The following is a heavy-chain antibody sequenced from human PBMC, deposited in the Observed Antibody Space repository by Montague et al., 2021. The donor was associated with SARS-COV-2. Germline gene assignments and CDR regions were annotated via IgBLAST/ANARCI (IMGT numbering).Heavy chain of an antibody. CDR2: ISSSGSTI. D-gene: IGHD2-2*01. Sequence: SLRLSCSASGFTFSDYYMSWIRQAPGKGLEWISYISSSGSTIYHXDSVKGRFTISRDNAKNSLSLLMNSLRAEDTAVYYCARLVTMRYYYYYGLDVWGLGTTVTVSS. J-gene: IGHJ6*02. CDR3: ARLVTMRYYYYYGLDV. V-gene: IGHV3-11*01. CDR1: GFTFSDYY.